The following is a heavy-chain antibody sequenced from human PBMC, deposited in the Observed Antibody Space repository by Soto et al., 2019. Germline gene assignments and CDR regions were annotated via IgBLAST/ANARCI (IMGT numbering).Heavy chain of an antibody. CDR3: AKVTHRGPIAVAGPLGS. CDR2: FNPSGLST. V-gene: IGHV1-46*01. Sequence: HVHLVQSGAEVKKPGASVNVSCQASGSITNHHMHWVRQAPGQGLEWMGIFNPSGLSTTYAQKLQGRVTTTRDTSTRTVYTELSSLTSEDPAVYFCAKVTHRGPIAVAGPLGSWGQGTLVIVSS. CDR1: GSITNHH. D-gene: IGHD6-19*01. J-gene: IGHJ4*02.